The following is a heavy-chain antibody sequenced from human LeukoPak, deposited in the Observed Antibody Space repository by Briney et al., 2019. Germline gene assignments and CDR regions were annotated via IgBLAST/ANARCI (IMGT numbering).Heavy chain of an antibody. CDR3: ARYWGVQLRPHWYFDL. V-gene: IGHV4-59*01. J-gene: IGHJ2*01. D-gene: IGHD5-24*01. CDR2: IYYSGGT. CDR1: GGSISSYY. Sequence: PSETLSLTCTVSGGSISSYYWSWFRQTPGKGPEWIGYIYYSGGTKYNPSLKSRVTISVDRSKNQFSPKLNSVTAADTAVYYCARYWGVQLRPHWYFDLWGRGSLVTVSS.